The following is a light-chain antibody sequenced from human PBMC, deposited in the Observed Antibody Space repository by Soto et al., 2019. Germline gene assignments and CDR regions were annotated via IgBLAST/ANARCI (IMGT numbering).Light chain of an antibody. V-gene: IGLV2-14*01. Sequence: QSVLTQPASVSGSPGQSITISCTGTSSDVGGYNYVSWYQQHPGKAPKLMIYEVRNRPSGVSNRFSGSRSGITASLTISGLQAEDEADYYCSSDTGSGTLVFGGGTKVTVL. CDR1: SSDVGGYNY. CDR2: EVR. CDR3: SSDTGSGTLV. J-gene: IGLJ3*02.